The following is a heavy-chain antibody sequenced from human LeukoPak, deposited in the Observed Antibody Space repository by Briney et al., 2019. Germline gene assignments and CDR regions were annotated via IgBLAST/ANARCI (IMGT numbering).Heavy chain of an antibody. CDR1: GLDFNSYT. Sequence: GGSLRLSCAASGLDFNSYTIKWVRQAPGKGLEWVLAITSRGTHIYNADSVKSRFTISRDNAENSAYLQMSSLRAEDTAVYYCARVAQGATTENYYYYYMDVWGKGTPVIVSS. CDR2: ITSRGTHI. CDR3: ARVAQGATTENYYYYYMDV. V-gene: IGHV3-21*01. J-gene: IGHJ6*03. D-gene: IGHD4-11*01.